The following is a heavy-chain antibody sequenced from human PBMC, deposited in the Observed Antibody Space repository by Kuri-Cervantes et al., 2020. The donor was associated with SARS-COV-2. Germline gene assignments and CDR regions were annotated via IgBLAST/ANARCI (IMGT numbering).Heavy chain of an antibody. Sequence: SETLSLTCTVSGGSISSSSYYWGWIRQPPGKGLEWIGSIYYSGGTYYNPSLKSRVTMSVDTSKNQFSLKLSSVTAADTAVYYCARGASIAARYHFDYWGQGTLVTVSS. D-gene: IGHD6-6*01. CDR1: GGSISSSSYY. J-gene: IGHJ4*02. V-gene: IGHV4-39*07. CDR3: ARGASIAARYHFDY. CDR2: IYYSGGT.